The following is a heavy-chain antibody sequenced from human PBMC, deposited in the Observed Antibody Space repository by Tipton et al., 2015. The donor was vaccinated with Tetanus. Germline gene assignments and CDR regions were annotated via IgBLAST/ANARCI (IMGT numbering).Heavy chain of an antibody. V-gene: IGHV5-51*01. CDR2: IYPGDSDT. D-gene: IGHD3-10*01. J-gene: IGHJ1*01. Sequence: QSGAEVKKPGESLKISCQGSGYIFRNYWIGWVRQMPGEGLEWMGIIYPGDSDTRYSPAFEGQVTISVDRSINTAYLQWTSLKASDTAIYFCARLPKHYSASGSTWGQGTLVTVSS. CDR3: ARLPKHYSASGST. CDR1: GYIFRNYW.